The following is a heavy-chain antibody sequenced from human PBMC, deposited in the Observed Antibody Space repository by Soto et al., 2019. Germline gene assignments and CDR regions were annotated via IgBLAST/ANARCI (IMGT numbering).Heavy chain of an antibody. D-gene: IGHD6-19*01. CDR3: AYSTGWYRHDV. V-gene: IGHV4-4*02. Sequence: QVQLQESGPGLVKPSGTLSLTCAVSGDSISNSRWWTWVRQPPGKGLAGIGDIFHSGDTNYNPSLKSRVFISVDKSQNQFSLKVSSVTAADTAVYYCAYSTGWYRHDVWGQGTLVTVSS. CDR2: IFHSGDT. CDR1: GDSISNSRW. J-gene: IGHJ3*01.